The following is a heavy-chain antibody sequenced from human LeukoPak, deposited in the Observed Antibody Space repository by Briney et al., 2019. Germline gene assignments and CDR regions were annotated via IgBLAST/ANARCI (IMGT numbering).Heavy chain of an antibody. CDR3: ARGGGARLRYPFDY. D-gene: IGHD3-16*01. Sequence: ASVRVSCKASGYTFSSYPMIWVRQAPGQGLEWMGWIDTNTGNPSNAQGFTGRFVFSLDTSVSTTFLYINNLTADDTAVYYCARGGGARLRYPFDYWGQGTLVTVSS. CDR2: IDTNTGNP. V-gene: IGHV7-4-1*02. CDR1: GYTFSSYP. J-gene: IGHJ4*02.